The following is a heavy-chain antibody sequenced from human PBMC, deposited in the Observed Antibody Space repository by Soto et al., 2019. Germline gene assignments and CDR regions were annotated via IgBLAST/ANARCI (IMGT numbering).Heavy chain of an antibody. V-gene: IGHV3-23*01. D-gene: IGHD3-10*01. Sequence: PGGSLRLSCAASGFTFSSYAMSWVRQAPGKGLGWVSAISGSGGSTYYADSVKGRFTISRANSKNTRYLQMNSLRAEDTAVYYCAKGELWFGLSYYYGMDVWGQGTTVTVSS. CDR2: ISGSGGST. J-gene: IGHJ6*02. CDR1: GFTFSSYA. CDR3: AKGELWFGLSYYYGMDV.